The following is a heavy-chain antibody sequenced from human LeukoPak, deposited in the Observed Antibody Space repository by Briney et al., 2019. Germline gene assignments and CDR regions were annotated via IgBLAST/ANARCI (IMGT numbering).Heavy chain of an antibody. CDR2: IKQDGSMK. CDR1: GFTFSRYW. V-gene: IGHV3-7*03. D-gene: IGHD3-22*01. Sequence: GGSLRLSCVASGFTFSRYWMSWVRQAPGKGLEWVANIKQDGSMKYYVDSVKGRFTISRDNAKNSLYLQMNSLRAEDTAVYYCARDLPYYEKRLPKNWYFDIWGRGTLVTVSS. J-gene: IGHJ2*01. CDR3: ARDLPYYEKRLPKNWYFDI.